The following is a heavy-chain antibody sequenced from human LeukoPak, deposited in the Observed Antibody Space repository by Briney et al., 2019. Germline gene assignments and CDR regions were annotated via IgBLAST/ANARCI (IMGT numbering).Heavy chain of an antibody. D-gene: IGHD5-12*01. CDR1: GFTFSSYA. CDR2: ISPGDGNT. J-gene: IGHJ4*02. V-gene: IGHV3-23*01. CDR3: TKSGGYSFSDY. Sequence: GGSPRLSCAASGFTFSSYAMNWVRQAPGKGLEWVSAISPGDGNTFYADSVKGRFTISRDNSKNTLYLQMNSLRAEDTAVYYCTKSGGYSFSDYWGQGTLVTVSS.